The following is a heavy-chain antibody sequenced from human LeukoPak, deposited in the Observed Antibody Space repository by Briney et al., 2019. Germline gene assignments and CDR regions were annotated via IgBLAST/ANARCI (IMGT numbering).Heavy chain of an antibody. CDR2: IKQDGSEK. CDR3: ARESVGYTESY. Sequence: GGSLRLSCAASGFTFSSYAMSWVRQAPGKGLEWVANIKQDGSEKYYVDSVKGRFTISRDNAKNSLYLQMNSLRAEDTAVYYCARESVGYTESYWGQGTLVTVSS. D-gene: IGHD1-1*01. J-gene: IGHJ4*02. V-gene: IGHV3-7*01. CDR1: GFTFSSYA.